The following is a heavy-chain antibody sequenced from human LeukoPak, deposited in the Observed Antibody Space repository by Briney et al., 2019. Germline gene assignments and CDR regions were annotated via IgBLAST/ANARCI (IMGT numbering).Heavy chain of an antibody. V-gene: IGHV3-7*01. D-gene: IGHD4-11*01. CDR3: ARDKGTVTPRGYYYYMDV. Sequence: GGSLRLSCAASGFTFSNFWMSWVRQAPGKGLEWVAKIKQDGSDKYSVDSVRGRFTIARDNAKNSLYLQMNNLRAEDTAVYYCARDKGTVTPRGYYYYMDVWGRGTTVTVSS. CDR1: GFTFSNFW. CDR2: IKQDGSDK. J-gene: IGHJ6*03.